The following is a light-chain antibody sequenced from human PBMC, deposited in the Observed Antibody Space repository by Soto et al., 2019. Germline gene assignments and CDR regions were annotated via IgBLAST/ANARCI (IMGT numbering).Light chain of an antibody. J-gene: IGKJ1*01. Sequence: IVMTQSPATLSVSPGEIATISCRARYSVGSNVAWYQHKPGQAPRIIISGASTRATGLPARFSGSWSGTECTLTISSLQSEDVAVYYCQQYNNWPGTLGQGTKVDIK. CDR2: GAS. V-gene: IGKV3-15*01. CDR3: QQYNNWPGT. CDR1: YSVGSN.